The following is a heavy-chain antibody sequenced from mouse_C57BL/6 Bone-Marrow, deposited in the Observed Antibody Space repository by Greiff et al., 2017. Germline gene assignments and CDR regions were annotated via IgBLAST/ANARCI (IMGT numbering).Heavy chain of an antibody. J-gene: IGHJ4*01. CDR2: IYWDDDK. D-gene: IGHD1-1*01. CDR1: GFSLSTSGMG. V-gene: IGHV8-12*01. Sequence: QVTLKESGPGILQSSQTLSLTCSFSGFSLSTSGMGVSWIRQPSGTGLEWLAHIYWDDDKRYNPSLKSRLTISKDTSRNQVFLKITSVDTADTATYYCARRTTVVARGYAMDYWGQGTSVTVSS. CDR3: ARRTTVVARGYAMDY.